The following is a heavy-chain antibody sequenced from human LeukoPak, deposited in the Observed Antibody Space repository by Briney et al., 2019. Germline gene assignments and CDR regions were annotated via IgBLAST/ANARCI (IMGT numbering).Heavy chain of an antibody. V-gene: IGHV3-48*04. J-gene: IGHJ6*03. D-gene: IGHD6-19*01. CDR1: GFTFTNAW. CDR2: ISSSSSTI. Sequence: GGSLRLSCAASGFTFTNAWMSWVRQAPGKGLEWVSYISSSSSTIYYADSVKGRFTISRDNAKNSLYLQMNSLRAEDTAVYYCARFPRLRDYYYMDVWGKGTTVTVSS. CDR3: ARFPRLRDYYYMDV.